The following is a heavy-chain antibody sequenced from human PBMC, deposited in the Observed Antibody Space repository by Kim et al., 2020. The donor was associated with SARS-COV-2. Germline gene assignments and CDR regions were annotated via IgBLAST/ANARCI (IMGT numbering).Heavy chain of an antibody. CDR3: ARRRMITFGGVIVD. CDR1: GGSISSSSYY. V-gene: IGHV4-39*01. Sequence: SETLSLTCTVSGGSISSSSYYWGWIRQPPGKGLEWIGSIYYSGSTYYNPSLKSRVTISVDTSKNQFSLKLSSVTAADTAVYYCARRRMITFGGVIVDWGQGTLVTVSS. CDR2: IYYSGST. J-gene: IGHJ4*02. D-gene: IGHD3-16*02.